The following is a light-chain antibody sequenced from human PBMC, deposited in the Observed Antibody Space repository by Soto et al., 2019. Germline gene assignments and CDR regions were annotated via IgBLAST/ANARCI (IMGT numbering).Light chain of an antibody. CDR2: EAL. CDR1: RSISTY. CDR3: QQRNNWPLT. V-gene: IGKV3-11*01. J-gene: IGKJ4*02. Sequence: ETVLTQSPATLSLSPGERATLSCRASRSISTYLAWYQHKPGQAPRLLIYEALNRATGIPARFSGSGSGTDFTLTISSLEPEDFEVYYCQQRNNWPLTFGGGTKVEIK.